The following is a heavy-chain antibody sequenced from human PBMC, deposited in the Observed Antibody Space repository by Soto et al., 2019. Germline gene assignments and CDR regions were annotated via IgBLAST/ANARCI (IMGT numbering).Heavy chain of an antibody. D-gene: IGHD6-19*01. V-gene: IGHV3-7*01. CDR2: IKQDGSEK. CDR3: ARDWQWLAYNWFDP. CDR1: GFTFSSYW. Sequence: ESGGGLVQPGGSLRLSCAASGFTFSSYWMSWVRQAPGKGLEWVANIKQDGSEKYYVDSVKGRFTISRDNAKNSLYLQMNSLRAEDTAVYYCARDWQWLAYNWFDPWGQGTLVTVSS. J-gene: IGHJ5*02.